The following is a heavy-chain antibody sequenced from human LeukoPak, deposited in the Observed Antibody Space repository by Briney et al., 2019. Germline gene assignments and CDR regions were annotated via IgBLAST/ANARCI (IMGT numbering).Heavy chain of an antibody. D-gene: IGHD6-19*01. CDR1: GFTLSSYA. CDR2: ISGSGGST. Sequence: GGSLRLSCAASGFTLSSYAMSWVRQAPGKGLEWVSAISGSGGSTYYADSVKGRFTISRDNSKNTLYLQMNSLRAEDTAVYYCAKDIFWYSSGWSFSGYYGMDVWGQGTTVTVSS. V-gene: IGHV3-23*01. J-gene: IGHJ6*02. CDR3: AKDIFWYSSGWSFSGYYGMDV.